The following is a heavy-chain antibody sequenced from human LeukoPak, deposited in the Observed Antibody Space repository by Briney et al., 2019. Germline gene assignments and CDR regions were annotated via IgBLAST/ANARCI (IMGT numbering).Heavy chain of an antibody. D-gene: IGHD1-1*01. V-gene: IGHV3-74*01. CDR1: GFTFSSYW. Sequence: GGSLRLSCAASGFTFSSYWMNWVRQAPGKGLVWVSRINSDGSSTSYADSVKGRFTISRDNAKNTLYLQMNSLRGEDTAVYYCARGTGHSVFDYWGQGTLVTVSS. CDR2: INSDGSST. CDR3: ARGTGHSVFDY. J-gene: IGHJ4*02.